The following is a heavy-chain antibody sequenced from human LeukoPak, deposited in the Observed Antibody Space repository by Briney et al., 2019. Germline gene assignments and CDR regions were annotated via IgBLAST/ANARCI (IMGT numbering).Heavy chain of an antibody. Sequence: SETLSLTCTVSGGSVSSYYWSWIRQPPGKGLEWIGYIKSSGSSNYNPSLKSRVTISMDTSKNQFSLRLNSVTAADTAVYYCARDGTVATNWFDPWGQGTLVAVSS. CDR2: IKSSGSS. CDR1: GGSVSSYY. CDR3: ARDGTVATNWFDP. J-gene: IGHJ5*02. D-gene: IGHD5-12*01. V-gene: IGHV4-59*02.